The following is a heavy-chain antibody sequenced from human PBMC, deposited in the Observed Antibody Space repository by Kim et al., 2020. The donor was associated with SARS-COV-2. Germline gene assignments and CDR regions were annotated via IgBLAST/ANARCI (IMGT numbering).Heavy chain of an antibody. CDR2: IYYSGNS. Sequence: SETLSLTCTVSGGSISISSNYWGWIRQPPGKGLEWIGSIYYSGNSYYNPSLKSRVTVSVDTSKNQFSLKMRSVTAADTAVYYCARHVGDYAFCYNWGQGTLGTVSP. D-gene: IGHD4-17*01. CDR3: ARHVGDYAFCYN. CDR1: GGSISISSNY. V-gene: IGHV4-39*01. J-gene: IGHJ4*02.